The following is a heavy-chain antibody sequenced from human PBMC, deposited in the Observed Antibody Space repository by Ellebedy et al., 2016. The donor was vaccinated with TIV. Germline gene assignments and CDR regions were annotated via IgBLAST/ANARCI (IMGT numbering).Heavy chain of an antibody. V-gene: IGHV3-30*02. CDR1: GFTFSAYG. D-gene: IGHD6-19*01. J-gene: IGHJ4*02. Sequence: GESLKISCAASGFTFSAYGMHWVRQAPGKGLEWVTFIQYDGSNKFYADSVKGRFTISRDNFKNTMSLQLSSLRTEDTAVYYCAKVVQGSGWSLGHWGQGILISVSS. CDR3: AKVVQGSGWSLGH. CDR2: IQYDGSNK.